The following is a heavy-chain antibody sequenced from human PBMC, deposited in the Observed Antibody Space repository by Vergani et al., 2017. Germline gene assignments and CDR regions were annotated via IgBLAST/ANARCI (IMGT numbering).Heavy chain of an antibody. J-gene: IGHJ6*03. CDR1: GFTFSNAW. CDR2: SKSKTDGGTT. Sequence: EVQLVESGGGLVKPGGSLRLSCAASGFTFSNAWMSWVRQAPGKGLEWVGRSKSKTDGGTTDYAATVKGRFTISRDDSKNTLYLQMNSLKTEDTAVYYCTTVRRVRGVIVDYYYYYMDVWGKGTTVTVS. CDR3: TTVRRVRGVIVDYYYYYMDV. V-gene: IGHV3-15*01. D-gene: IGHD3-10*01.